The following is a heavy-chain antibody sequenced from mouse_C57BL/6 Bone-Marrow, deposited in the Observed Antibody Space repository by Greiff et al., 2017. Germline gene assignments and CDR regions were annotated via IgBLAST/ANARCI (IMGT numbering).Heavy chain of an antibody. V-gene: IGHV1-63*01. CDR1: GYTFTNYW. CDR2: IYPGGGYT. Sequence: QVQLQQSGAELVRPGTSVKMSCKASGYTFTNYWIGWAKQRPGHGLEWIGDIYPGGGYTNYNEKFKGKATLTADNSSTTAYMQFSSLTSEDSAIYYCAVYSNGCFDVWGTGTTVTVSS. CDR3: AVYSNGCFDV. J-gene: IGHJ1*03. D-gene: IGHD2-5*01.